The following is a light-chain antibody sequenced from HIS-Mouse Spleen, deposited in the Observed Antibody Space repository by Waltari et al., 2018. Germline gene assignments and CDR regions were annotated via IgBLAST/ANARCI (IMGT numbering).Light chain of an antibody. J-gene: IGLJ3*02. V-gene: IGLV2-11*01. CDR1: SSDVGGYNY. CDR3: CSYAGSWV. Sequence: QSALTQPRSVSGSPGQSVTISCTGTSSDVGGYNYVSWYQQHPGKAPKRMIYDVSKRPSGVPDGFSGSKSGNTASPTISVLQAEDEADYYCCSYAGSWVFGGGTKLTVL. CDR2: DVS.